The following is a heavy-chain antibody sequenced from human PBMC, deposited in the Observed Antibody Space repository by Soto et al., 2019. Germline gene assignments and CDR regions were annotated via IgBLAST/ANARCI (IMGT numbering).Heavy chain of an antibody. J-gene: IGHJ4*02. Sequence: ASVKVSCKTSGYTFTSYGISWVRQAPGQGLEWMGWISAYNGNTNYAQKLQGRVTMTTDTSTSTAYMELRSLRSDDTAVYYCARVDVEWELLRSGYWGQGTLVTVSS. V-gene: IGHV1-18*01. CDR2: ISAYNGNT. CDR3: ARVDVEWELLRSGY. D-gene: IGHD1-26*01. CDR1: GYTFTSYG.